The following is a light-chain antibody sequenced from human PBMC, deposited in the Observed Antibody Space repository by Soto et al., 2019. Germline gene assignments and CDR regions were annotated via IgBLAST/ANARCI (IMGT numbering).Light chain of an antibody. V-gene: IGKV1-16*01. CDR1: QGISTY. J-gene: IGKJ1*01. CDR3: QQYNSYSWT. Sequence: DIQMTQSPSSLSASVGDRLTITCRASQGISTYLNWYQQKPGKAPKLLIYAASTLQSGVPSRFSGSGSGTEFTLTISSLQPDDFATYYCQQYNSYSWTFGQGTKVDI. CDR2: AAS.